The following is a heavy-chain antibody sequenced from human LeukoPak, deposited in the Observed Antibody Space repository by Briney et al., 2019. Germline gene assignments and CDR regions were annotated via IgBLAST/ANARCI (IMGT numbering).Heavy chain of an antibody. Sequence: SETLSLTCTVSGGSISSSSYYWGWIRQPPGKGLEWIGSIYYSGSTYYNPSLKSRVTISVDTSKNQFSLKLSSVTAADTAVYYCAAVKTPRYCSSTSCTSYFDYWGQGTLVTVSS. CDR3: AAVKTPRYCSSTSCTSYFDY. V-gene: IGHV4-39*01. CDR1: GGSISSSSYY. D-gene: IGHD2-2*01. J-gene: IGHJ4*02. CDR2: IYYSGST.